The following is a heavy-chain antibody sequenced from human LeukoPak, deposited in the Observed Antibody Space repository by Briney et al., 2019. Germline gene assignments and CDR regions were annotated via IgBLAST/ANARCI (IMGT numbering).Heavy chain of an antibody. Sequence: GGSLRLSCAASGFTFSRYWMTWVRQAPGKGLEWVSAISGSGGSTYYADSVKGRFTISRDNSKNTLYLQMNSLRAEDTAVYYCAKGGQWLAPPFDYWGQGTLVTVSS. CDR1: GFTFSRYW. V-gene: IGHV3-23*01. D-gene: IGHD6-19*01. CDR2: ISGSGGST. CDR3: AKGGQWLAPPFDY. J-gene: IGHJ4*02.